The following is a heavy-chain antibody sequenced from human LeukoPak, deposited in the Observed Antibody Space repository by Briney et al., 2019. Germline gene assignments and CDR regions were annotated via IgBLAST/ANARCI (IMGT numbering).Heavy chain of an antibody. CDR1: GFTFDDYG. Sequence: PGGSLRLSCAASGFTFDDYGMSWVRQAPGKGLEWVSGINWNGGSTGYADSVKGRFTISRDNAKNSLYLQMTSLRAEDTAMYYCAKDVEVDYRNYGSGMQTFWGQGTLVTVSS. CDR2: INWNGGST. CDR3: AKDVEVDYRNYGSGMQTF. V-gene: IGHV3-20*04. J-gene: IGHJ4*02. D-gene: IGHD3-10*01.